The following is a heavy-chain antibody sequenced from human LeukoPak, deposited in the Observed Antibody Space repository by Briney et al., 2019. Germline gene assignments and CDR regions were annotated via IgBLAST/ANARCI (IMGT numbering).Heavy chain of an antibody. CDR1: GFIFSNYW. Sequence: GGSLRLSCAASGFIFSNYWMTWVRQAPGKGLEWVASIKFDGSEKYYVDSVKGRFTISRDNAKNSLYLQMNSLRAEDTALYYCARDHTDPGLFFDSWGQGTLVTVSS. D-gene: IGHD2-21*01. CDR3: ARDHTDPGLFFDS. V-gene: IGHV3-7*01. CDR2: IKFDGSEK. J-gene: IGHJ4*02.